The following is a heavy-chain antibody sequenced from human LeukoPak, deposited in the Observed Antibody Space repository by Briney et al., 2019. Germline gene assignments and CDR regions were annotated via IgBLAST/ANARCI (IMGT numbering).Heavy chain of an antibody. CDR3: AKDLFQSDYSNPWDY. V-gene: IGHV3-21*04. D-gene: IGHD4-11*01. CDR2: ISSSSSYI. CDR1: GFTFSSYW. Sequence: GGSLRLSCAASGFTFSSYWMHWVRQAPGKGLEWVSSISSSSSYIYYADSVKGRFTISRDNSKNTLYLQMNSLRAEDTAVYYCAKDLFQSDYSNPWDYWGQGTLVTVSS. J-gene: IGHJ4*02.